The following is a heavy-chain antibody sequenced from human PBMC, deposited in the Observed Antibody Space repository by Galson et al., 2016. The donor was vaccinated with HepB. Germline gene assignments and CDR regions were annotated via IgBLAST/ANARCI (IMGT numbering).Heavy chain of an antibody. CDR3: ATRDDLYRGF. Sequence: SLRLSCAASGFTFSMYGVSWVRQAPGKGLEWVSYINSGGNIKYYADSVKGRFTISRDNAKNSVYLQMNSLRAEDTGVYYCATRDDLYRGFWGQGTLVTVSS. J-gene: IGHJ4*02. D-gene: IGHD5-24*01. V-gene: IGHV3-48*03. CDR1: GFTFSMYG. CDR2: INSGGNIK.